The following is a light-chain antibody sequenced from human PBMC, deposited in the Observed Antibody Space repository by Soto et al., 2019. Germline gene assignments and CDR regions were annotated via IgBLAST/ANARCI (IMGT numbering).Light chain of an antibody. Sequence: EIVLTQSPGTLSLSQGERATLSCRASQRVGSDYLAWYQQKRGQAPRLLIYGASSRATGVPDRFSGSGSGTDFTLHISRLEPEDFAVYYCQQYAISRTFGQGTKVDIK. CDR1: QRVGSDY. J-gene: IGKJ1*01. CDR2: GAS. CDR3: QQYAISRT. V-gene: IGKV3-20*01.